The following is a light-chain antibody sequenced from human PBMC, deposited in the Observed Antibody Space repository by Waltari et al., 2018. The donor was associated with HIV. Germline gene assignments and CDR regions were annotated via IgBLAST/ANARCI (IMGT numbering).Light chain of an antibody. Sequence: IQMTQSPASLSASVGDRVNITCRASQGIINFLAWFQQKPGKAPKSLIFSASTLHPGVPSRFSGSGSGTDFTLTISNLQFEDFATYYCQQYNSYPQTFAQGTKV. CDR2: SAS. V-gene: IGKV1-16*01. J-gene: IGKJ1*01. CDR1: QGIINF. CDR3: QQYNSYPQT.